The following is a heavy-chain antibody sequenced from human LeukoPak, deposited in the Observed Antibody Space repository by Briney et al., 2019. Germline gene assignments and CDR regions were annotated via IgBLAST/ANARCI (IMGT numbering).Heavy chain of an antibody. V-gene: IGHV1-18*01. Sequence: ASVKVSCKASGYSFTNFGISWVRQAPGQGLEWMGWISAYNGNTNYAQKVQGRVTMTADTSTSTAYMELRSLRSDDTAVYYCAREVGLTVTTFAFDIWGQGTMVTVSS. CDR2: ISAYNGNT. D-gene: IGHD4-17*01. CDR3: AREVGLTVTTFAFDI. CDR1: GYSFTNFG. J-gene: IGHJ3*02.